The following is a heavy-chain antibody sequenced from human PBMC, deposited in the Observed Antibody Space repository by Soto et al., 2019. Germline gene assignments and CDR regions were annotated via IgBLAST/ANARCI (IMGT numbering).Heavy chain of an antibody. J-gene: IGHJ4*02. D-gene: IGHD5-12*01. CDR3: AKDGGYQNKAISFAPY. V-gene: IGHV3-23*01. CDR2: ISGSGGST. CDR1: GFTFSSYA. Sequence: GGSLRLSCAASGFTFSSYAMSWVRQAPGKGLEWVSAISGSGGSTYYADSVKGRFTISRDNSKNTLYLQMNSLRAEDTAVYYCAKDGGYQNKAISFAPYWGQGTLVTVSS.